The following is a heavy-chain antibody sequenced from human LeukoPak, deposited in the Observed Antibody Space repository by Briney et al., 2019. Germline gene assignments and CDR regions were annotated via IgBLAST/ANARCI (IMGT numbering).Heavy chain of an antibody. CDR3: AREGPDDYGDSTPNY. J-gene: IGHJ4*02. Sequence: GSLRLSCAASGFTFSSYSMNWVRQAPGKGLEWVSSISSSSSYIYYADSVKGRFTISRDNAKNSLYLQMNSLRAEDTAVYYCAREGPDDYGDSTPNYWGQGTLVTVSS. CDR1: GFTFSSYS. D-gene: IGHD4-17*01. V-gene: IGHV3-21*01. CDR2: ISSSSSYI.